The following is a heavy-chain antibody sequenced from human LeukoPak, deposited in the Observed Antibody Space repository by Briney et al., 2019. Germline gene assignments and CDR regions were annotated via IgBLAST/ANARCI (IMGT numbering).Heavy chain of an antibody. J-gene: IGHJ4*02. V-gene: IGHV3-74*01. D-gene: IGHD2-21*02. CDR2: SNSDGSST. Sequence: GGSLRLSCAASGFTFRSYWMHWVRQAPGKGLVWVSRSNSDGSSTTYADSVKGRYTVSRDNAKNTLYLQMNSLRAEDTAVYYCAREDFNDYYFDYWGQGTLVTVSS. CDR3: AREDFNDYYFDY. CDR1: GFTFRSYW.